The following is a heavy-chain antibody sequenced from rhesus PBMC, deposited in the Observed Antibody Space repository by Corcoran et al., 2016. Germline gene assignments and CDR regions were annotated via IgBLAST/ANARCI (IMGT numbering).Heavy chain of an antibody. V-gene: IGHV4-160*01. D-gene: IGHD3-3*01. CDR1: GGSLSSNF. Sequence: QVQLQESGPGLVKPSETLSLTCAVSGGSLSSNFWSWIRPPPGKGMEGIGRIYGSGGSNDYNSSLKSRVTISTDTSKNQFSLKLRSVTAADTAVYYCASGLNPFDYWGQGVLVTVSS. CDR3: ASGLNPFDY. J-gene: IGHJ4*01. CDR2: IYGSGGSN.